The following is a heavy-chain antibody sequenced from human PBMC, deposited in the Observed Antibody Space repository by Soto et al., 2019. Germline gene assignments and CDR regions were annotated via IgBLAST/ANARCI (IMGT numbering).Heavy chain of an antibody. D-gene: IGHD3-9*01. CDR1: GGTFSSYA. V-gene: IGHV3-21*01. CDR3: ARDQDDILAIDY. Sequence: VQLVQSGAEVKKPGSSVKVSCKASGGTFSSYAISWVRQAPGKGLEWVSSISSSSGYIYYADSVKGRFTISRDNAKNSLYLQMNSLRAEDTAVYYCARDQDDILAIDYWGQGTLVTVSS. CDR2: ISSSSGYI. J-gene: IGHJ4*02.